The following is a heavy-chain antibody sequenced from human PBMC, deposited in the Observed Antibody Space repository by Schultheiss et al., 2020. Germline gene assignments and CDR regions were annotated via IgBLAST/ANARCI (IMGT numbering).Heavy chain of an antibody. Sequence: PTLVKPTQTLALTCAFSGFSLTGGVGVGWIRQPPGKALEWLALIYWNDDKRYSPSLKSRLTVTKDTSKNLVVLIMTNMDPVDTATYYCAHFYDYYDNSGHPPRAYDVWGPGTVVTVSS. J-gene: IGHJ3*01. CDR2: IYWNDDK. CDR1: GFSLTGGVG. D-gene: IGHD3-22*01. CDR3: AHFYDYYDNSGHPPRAYDV. V-gene: IGHV2-5*01.